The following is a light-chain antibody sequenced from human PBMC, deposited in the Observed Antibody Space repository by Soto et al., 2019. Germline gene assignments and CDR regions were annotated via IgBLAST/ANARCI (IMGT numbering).Light chain of an antibody. Sequence: EIVLTQSPATLSLSPGERATLSCGASQTISNNFLAWYQLRPGLAPRLLIYDASNRAAGIPDRFSGSGSGTDFTLTISRLEPEDFAVYYCQQFDKLITFGGGTKVEI. CDR3: QQFDKLIT. J-gene: IGKJ4*01. CDR2: DAS. V-gene: IGKV3D-20*01. CDR1: QTISNNF.